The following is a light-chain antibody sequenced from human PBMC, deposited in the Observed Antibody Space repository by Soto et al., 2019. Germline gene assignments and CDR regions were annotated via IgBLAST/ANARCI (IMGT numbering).Light chain of an antibody. CDR3: QQRYSTPPT. CDR1: QSISSY. Sequence: IQMTQSPSSLSSSVGDRVTITCRASQSISSYLNWYQQKPGKAPKLLIYAASSLNSVDPSRLNGCGSGTDFSHTISSLQPEDYATYYCQQRYSTPPTFGQGTTLEIK. J-gene: IGKJ2*01. CDR2: AAS. V-gene: IGKV1-39*01.